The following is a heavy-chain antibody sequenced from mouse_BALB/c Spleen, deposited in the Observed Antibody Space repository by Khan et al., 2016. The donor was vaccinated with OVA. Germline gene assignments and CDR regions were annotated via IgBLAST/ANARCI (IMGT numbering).Heavy chain of an antibody. CDR3: ARHNYGPFAY. CDR2: ISSAGDYT. Sequence: EVELVESGGGLVKPGGPLKLSCAASGFTFSTYAMSWVRQTPERRLEWVATISSAGDYTYYPDSVKGRFTISRDNSKNTLYLQMRSLRSEDTAIYYCARHNYGPFAYWGQGTLVTVSA. V-gene: IGHV5-9-3*01. J-gene: IGHJ3*01. D-gene: IGHD1-1*01. CDR1: GFTFSTYA.